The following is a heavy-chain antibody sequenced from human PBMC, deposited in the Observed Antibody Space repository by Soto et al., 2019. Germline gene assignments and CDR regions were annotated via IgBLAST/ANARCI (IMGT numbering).Heavy chain of an antibody. CDR3: PRDRATDYDFWSGYYTGFDY. CDR1: GFTFSDYY. V-gene: IGHV3-11*01. D-gene: IGHD3-3*01. CDR2: ISSSGSTI. J-gene: IGHJ4*02. Sequence: PGGSLRLSCAASGFTFSDYYMSWIRQAPGKXLEWVSYISSSGSTIYYADSVKGRFTISRDNAKNSLYLQMNSLRAEDTAVYYCPRDRATDYDFWSGYYTGFDYWGQGTLVTVSS.